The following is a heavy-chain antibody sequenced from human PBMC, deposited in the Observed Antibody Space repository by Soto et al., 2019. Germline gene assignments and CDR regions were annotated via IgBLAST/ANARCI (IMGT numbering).Heavy chain of an antibody. CDR3: ARILGGVRHYYDSSGRNYGMGV. Sequence: ASVKVSCKASGYTFTSFGISWVRQAPGQGLEWMGWVSAYNGDTNYAQKLQGRVTMTTDTSTSTAYMELRSLRSDDTAVYYCARILGGVRHYYDSSGRNYGMGVWSQGTTVTVSS. J-gene: IGHJ6*02. V-gene: IGHV1-18*01. CDR1: GYTFTSFG. CDR2: VSAYNGDT. D-gene: IGHD3-22*01.